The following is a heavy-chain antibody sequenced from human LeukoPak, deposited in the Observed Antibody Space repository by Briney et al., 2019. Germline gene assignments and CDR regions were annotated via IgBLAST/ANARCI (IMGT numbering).Heavy chain of an antibody. CDR1: GFTLSSYW. CDR3: TRGGFDHNMDV. D-gene: IGHD3-9*01. CDR2: IDNDGTHT. V-gene: IGHV3-74*01. Sequence: PAGSLRLSCAVSGFTLSSYWMHWVRQAPGTGPVWVSYIDNDGTHTAYADSVRGRFTVSRDNAKNMLFLQMNGLRAEDTAIYYCTRGGFDHNMDVWGKGTMVTVSS. J-gene: IGHJ6*03.